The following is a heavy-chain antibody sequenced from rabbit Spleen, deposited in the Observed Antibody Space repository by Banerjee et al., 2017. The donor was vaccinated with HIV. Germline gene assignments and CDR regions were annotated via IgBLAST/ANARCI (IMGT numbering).Heavy chain of an antibody. CDR2: IDISDGDT. Sequence: QSLEESGGGLVQPEGSLALTCKASGFSFSSSDYICWVRQAPGKGLEWIACIDISDGDTDYANWPKGRFTISKASSTTVTLKMTSLTAADTATYFCARSTSAAYDLWGPGTLVTVS. V-gene: IGHV1S40*01. CDR1: GFSFSSSDY. J-gene: IGHJ4*01. CDR3: ARSTSAAYDL. D-gene: IGHD6-1*01.